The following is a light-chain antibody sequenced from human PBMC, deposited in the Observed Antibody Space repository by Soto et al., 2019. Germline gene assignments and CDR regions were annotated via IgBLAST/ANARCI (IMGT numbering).Light chain of an antibody. CDR2: GVS. CDR3: QQRHMWPIT. J-gene: IGKJ5*01. V-gene: IGKV3D-20*02. CDR1: QSVSSGH. Sequence: EIVLTQSPGTLSLSPGERATLSCRASQSVSSGHLAWYQQKPGQAPRLLIHGVSSRATGIPDRFSGSGSGTDFALTISRLEPEDSAVYYCQQRHMWPITFGQGTRLEIK.